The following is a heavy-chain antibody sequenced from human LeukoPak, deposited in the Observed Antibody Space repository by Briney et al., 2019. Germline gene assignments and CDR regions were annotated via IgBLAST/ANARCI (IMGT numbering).Heavy chain of an antibody. D-gene: IGHD6-6*01. CDR1: GGSFSGYY. J-gene: IGHJ4*02. V-gene: IGHV4-34*01. Sequence: PSETLSLTYAVYGGSFSGYYWSWIRQPPGKGLEWIGEINHSGSTNYNPSLKSRVTISVDTSKNQFSLKLSSVTAADTAVYYCARAPGYSSSYLFDYRGQGTLVTVSS. CDR2: INHSGST. CDR3: ARAPGYSSSYLFDY.